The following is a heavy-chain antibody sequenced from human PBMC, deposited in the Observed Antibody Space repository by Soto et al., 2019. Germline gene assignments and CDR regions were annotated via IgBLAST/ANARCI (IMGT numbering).Heavy chain of an antibody. CDR1: GFTFSTYG. CDR3: AKVLPALNTTHFLDY. D-gene: IGHD1-1*01. CDR2: ISYDGSNK. V-gene: IGHV3-30*18. J-gene: IGHJ4*02. Sequence: GGSLRLSCAASGFTFSTYGMHWVRQAPGKGLEWVAVISYDGSNKYYADYVKDRFTISRDNSRNTLYLQMNSLRDEDTAVYYCAKVLPALNTTHFLDYWGQGTLVTVSS.